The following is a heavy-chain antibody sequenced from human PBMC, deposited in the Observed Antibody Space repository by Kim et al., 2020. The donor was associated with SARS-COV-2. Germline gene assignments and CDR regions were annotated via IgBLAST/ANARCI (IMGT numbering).Heavy chain of an antibody. Sequence: SETLSLTCAVYGGSFSGYYWSWIRQPPGKGLEWIGEINHSGSTNYNPSLKSRVTISVDTSKNQFSLKLSSVTAADTAVYYCASNPATVAAIFYFDYWGQGTLVTVSS. V-gene: IGHV4-34*01. CDR1: GGSFSGYY. D-gene: IGHD2-15*01. J-gene: IGHJ4*02. CDR2: INHSGST. CDR3: ASNPATVAAIFYFDY.